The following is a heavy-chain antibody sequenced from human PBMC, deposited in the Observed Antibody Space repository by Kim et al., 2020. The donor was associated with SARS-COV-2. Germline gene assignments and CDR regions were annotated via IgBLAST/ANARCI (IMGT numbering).Heavy chain of an antibody. V-gene: IGHV3-73*01. CDR1: GFTFSGSA. CDR3: TSVPGTTLAFWDAFD. J-gene: IGHJ3*02. D-gene: IGHD1-1*01. Sequence: GGSLRLSCVASGFTFSGSAMHWVRQASGKGLEWVGRIRSKANSYATAYAASVKCTFTISRDESKSTAYMQMNSLKTAATAVYYCTSVPGTTLAFWDAFD. CDR2: IRSKANSYAT.